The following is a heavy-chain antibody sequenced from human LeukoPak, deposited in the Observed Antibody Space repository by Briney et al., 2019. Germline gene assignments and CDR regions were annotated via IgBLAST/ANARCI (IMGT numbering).Heavy chain of an antibody. J-gene: IGHJ4*02. Sequence: SETLSLTCTVSGGSISSSSYCWEWIRQPPGKGLEWGGSIYYSGVTCYKPSLKSRVTISVDTSRNEFSLKLSSVTDAATAVYYCARFGGGYSYGYRYSFDYWGQGTLVTVSS. D-gene: IGHD5-18*01. CDR1: GGSISSSSYC. CDR2: IYYSGVT. V-gene: IGHV4-39*01. CDR3: ARFGGGYSYGYRYSFDY.